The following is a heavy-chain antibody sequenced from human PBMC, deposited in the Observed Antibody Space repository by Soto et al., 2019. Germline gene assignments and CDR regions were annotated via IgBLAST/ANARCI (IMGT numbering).Heavy chain of an antibody. J-gene: IGHJ4*02. CDR1: GASITGSSY. CDR2: FSLSGTT. Sequence: QVQLQESGPGLLKPSETLSLTCTVSGASITGSSYWSWIRQPAGKGLEWIGRFSLSGTTNYNPSLRSRVTMSADVSNNQFSLRLTSMTAADTALYYCARGMTPPGAPAWYYFYSWGQGTLVTVSS. V-gene: IGHV4-4*07. CDR3: ARGMTPPGAPAWYYFYS. D-gene: IGHD2-8*02.